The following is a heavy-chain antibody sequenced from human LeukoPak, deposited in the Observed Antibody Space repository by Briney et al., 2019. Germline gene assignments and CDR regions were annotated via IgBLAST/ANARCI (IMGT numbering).Heavy chain of an antibody. CDR1: GFTFSSYA. V-gene: IGHV3-30-3*01. Sequence: PGGSLRLSCAASGFTFSSYAMHWVRQAPGKGLEWVAVISYDGSNKYYADSVKGRFTISRDNSKNTLYLQMNSLRAEDTAVYYCAGGITMIVPGDYWGQGTLVTVSS. CDR2: ISYDGSNK. CDR3: AGGITMIVPGDY. D-gene: IGHD3-22*01. J-gene: IGHJ4*02.